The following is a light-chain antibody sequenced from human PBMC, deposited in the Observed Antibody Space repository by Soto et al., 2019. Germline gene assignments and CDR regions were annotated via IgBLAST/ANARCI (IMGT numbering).Light chain of an antibody. CDR2: GAS. CDR1: QSVSSN. CDR3: QQYNNWPPWT. J-gene: IGKJ1*01. V-gene: IGKV3-15*01. Sequence: EIVMTQSPATLSVSPGERATLSCRASQSVSSNLAWYQQKPGQAPRLLIYGASTRATGIPARFSGSGYGKELTLTISSMQYEDFAVYYCQQYNNWPPWTFGQGTKVEIK.